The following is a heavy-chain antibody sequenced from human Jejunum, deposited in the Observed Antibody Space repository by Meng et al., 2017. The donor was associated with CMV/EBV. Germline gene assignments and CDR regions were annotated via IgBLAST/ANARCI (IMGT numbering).Heavy chain of an antibody. CDR1: GYTFSTYT. CDR2: ISANTGTP. V-gene: IGHV7-4-1*02. CDR3: ARGGNFDP. D-gene: IGHD2/OR15-2a*01. Sequence: QVQLVQCGAELKKPGASVKVSCKASGYTFSTYTINWVRQAHGRGLEWMGWISANTGTPTYTQGFTGRFVFSLDTSVSTAYLQISSLKAEDTAVYYCARGGNFDPWGQGTLVTVSS. J-gene: IGHJ5*02.